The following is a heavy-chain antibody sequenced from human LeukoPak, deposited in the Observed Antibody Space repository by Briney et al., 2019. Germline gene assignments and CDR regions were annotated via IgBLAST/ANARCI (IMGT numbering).Heavy chain of an antibody. CDR2: SRRDGTYV. D-gene: IGHD1-26*01. J-gene: IGHJ4*02. V-gene: IGHV3-30*02. CDR1: GFALSSYG. Sequence: GGSLRLSCAASGFALSSYGMYWVRQTPDKGLEWVAYSRRDGTYVNYADSVKGRFIISRDNSKNTLGLQMNSLRVEDTALYYCASGGPTRGTLASWGQGTLVSVSS. CDR3: ASGGPTRGTLAS.